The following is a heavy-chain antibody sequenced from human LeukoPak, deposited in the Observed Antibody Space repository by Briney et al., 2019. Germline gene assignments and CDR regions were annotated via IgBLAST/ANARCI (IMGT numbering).Heavy chain of an antibody. V-gene: IGHV3-23*01. CDR1: GFTFSSYA. CDR3: AKDGSFFVTSCCYDAFDI. Sequence: GGSLRLSCAASGFTFSSYAMSWVRQAPGKGLELVSAISGSGGSTYYADSVKGRFTISRDNSKNTLYLQMNSLRAEDTAVYYCAKDGSFFVTSCCYDAFDIWGQGTMVTVSS. CDR2: ISGSGGST. J-gene: IGHJ3*02. D-gene: IGHD2-2*01.